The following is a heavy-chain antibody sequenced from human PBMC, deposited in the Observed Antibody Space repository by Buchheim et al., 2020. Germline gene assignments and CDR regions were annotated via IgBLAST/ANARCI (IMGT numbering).Heavy chain of an antibody. V-gene: IGHV3-30*18. CDR3: AKEDIQTGAGLYYYYGMDV. CDR2: ISYDGSNK. Sequence: QVQLVESGGGVVQPGRSLRLSCAASGFTFSSYGMHWVRQAPGKGLEWVAVISYDGSNKYYADYVKGRFTISRDNSKNTLYLQMNSLRAEDTAVYYCAKEDIQTGAGLYYYYGMDVWGQGTT. J-gene: IGHJ6*02. D-gene: IGHD1-1*01. CDR1: GFTFSSYG.